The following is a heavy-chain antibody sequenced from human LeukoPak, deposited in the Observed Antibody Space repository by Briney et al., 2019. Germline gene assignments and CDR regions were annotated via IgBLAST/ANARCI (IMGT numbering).Heavy chain of an antibody. J-gene: IGHJ4*02. CDR2: ISVDNGST. D-gene: IGHD6-13*01. CDR1: GYTFTSYG. CDR3: ARDKMSSSSWYAEFDY. Sequence: ASVKVSCKASGYTFTSYGISWVRQAPGQGLEWMGRISVDNGSTNYAQKLQGRVTMTTDKSTSTAYMELRSLRSDDTAVYYCARDKMSSSSWYAEFDYWGQGTLVTVSS. V-gene: IGHV1-18*01.